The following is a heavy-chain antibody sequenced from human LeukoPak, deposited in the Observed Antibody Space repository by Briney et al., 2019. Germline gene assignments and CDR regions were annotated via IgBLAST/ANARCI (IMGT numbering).Heavy chain of an antibody. CDR3: TSTFSSSYYFDY. D-gene: IGHD6-6*01. CDR2: IRSKANSYAT. J-gene: IGHJ4*02. V-gene: IGHV3-73*01. CDR1: GFTFSSSA. Sequence: GESLRLSCAASGFTFSSSAMHWVRQASGKGLEWVGRIRSKANSYATAYAASVKGRFTISRDDSKNTAYLQMNSLKTEDMAVYYCTSTFSSSYYFDYWGQGTLVTVSS.